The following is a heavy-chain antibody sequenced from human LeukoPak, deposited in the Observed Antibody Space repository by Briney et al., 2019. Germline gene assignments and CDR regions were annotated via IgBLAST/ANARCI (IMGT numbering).Heavy chain of an antibody. CDR1: GFTFSSYW. CDR3: ARFGYGSGSYYTDY. D-gene: IGHD3-10*01. CDR2: INSDGSST. V-gene: IGHV3-74*01. Sequence: GGSLRLSCAASGFTFSSYWIHWVRQAPGKGLVWVSRINSDGSSTSYADSVKGRFTISRDNAKNTLYLQMNSLRAEDTAVYYCARFGYGSGSYYTDYWGQGTMVTVSS. J-gene: IGHJ4*01.